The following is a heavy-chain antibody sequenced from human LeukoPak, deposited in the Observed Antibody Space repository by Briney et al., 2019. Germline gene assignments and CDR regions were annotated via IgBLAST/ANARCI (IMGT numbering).Heavy chain of an antibody. J-gene: IGHJ1*01. D-gene: IGHD2-15*01. CDR2: INPNSGGT. CDR1: GYTFTGYY. CDR3: AVGYCSGGSCYAPGYFQH. V-gene: IGHV1-2*02. Sequence: ASVKVSCKASGYTFTGYYMHWVRQAPGQGLEWMGWINPNSGGTNYAQKFQGRVTMTRDTSISTAYMELSRLRSDDTAVYYCAVGYCSGGSCYAPGYFQHWGQGTWSPSPQ.